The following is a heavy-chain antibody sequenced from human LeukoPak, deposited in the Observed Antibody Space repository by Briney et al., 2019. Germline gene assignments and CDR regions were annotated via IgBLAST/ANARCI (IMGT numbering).Heavy chain of an antibody. D-gene: IGHD3-22*01. J-gene: IGHJ4*02. CDR1: GFTFRSHG. Sequence: GGSLRLSCAASGFTFRSHGMNWVRQAPGKGLEWVSGISPSGGITYYTDSVKGRVTISRDNSKNTLYLQMDSLRAEDTAVYYCAKDSTHYRVWDDYDSAGLTYWGQGTLVTVSS. CDR3: AKDSTHYRVWDDYDSAGLTY. V-gene: IGHV3-23*01. CDR2: ISPSGGIT.